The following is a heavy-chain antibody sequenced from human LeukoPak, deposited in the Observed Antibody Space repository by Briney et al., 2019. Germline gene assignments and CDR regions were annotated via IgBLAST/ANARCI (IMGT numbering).Heavy chain of an antibody. CDR3: AKRRRPGSPGSTVAAGLDY. Sequence: AGGSLRLSCAASELTFSSYAMSWVRQAPGKGLEWVSGISDSGGSTYYADSVKGRFTISRDNSKNTLYLQIYSLRAEDTAVYYCAKRRRPGSPGSTVAAGLDYWGQGTLVTVSS. V-gene: IGHV3-23*01. CDR2: ISDSGGST. J-gene: IGHJ4*02. D-gene: IGHD6-13*01. CDR1: ELTFSSYA.